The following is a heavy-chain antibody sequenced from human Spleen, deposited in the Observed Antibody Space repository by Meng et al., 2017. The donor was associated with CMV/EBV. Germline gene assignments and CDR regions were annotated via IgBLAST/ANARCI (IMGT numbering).Heavy chain of an antibody. J-gene: IGHJ5*02. CDR1: GGSISSSSYY. CDR3: AREDAGTPINWFDP. CDR2: IYSSGST. Sequence: VSGGSISSSSYYWGWIRQPPGKGLEWIGSIYSSGSTSYNPSLKSRVTISVDTSKNQFSLKLSSVTAADTAVYYCAREDAGTPINWFDPWGQGTLVTVSS. D-gene: IGHD1-1*01. V-gene: IGHV4-39*07.